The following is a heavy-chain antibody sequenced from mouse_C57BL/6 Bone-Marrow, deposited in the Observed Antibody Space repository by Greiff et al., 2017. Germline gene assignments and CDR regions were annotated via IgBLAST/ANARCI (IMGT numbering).Heavy chain of an antibody. CDR1: GYTFTSYG. J-gene: IGHJ3*01. V-gene: IGHV1-81*01. CDR3: AKGDALWFAY. Sequence: QVQLKQSGAELARPGASVKLSCKASGYTFTSYGISWVKQRTGQGLEWIGEIYPRSGNTYYNEKFKGKATLTADKSSSTAYMELRSLTSEDSAVYFCAKGDALWFAYWGQGTLVTVSA. CDR2: IYPRSGNT.